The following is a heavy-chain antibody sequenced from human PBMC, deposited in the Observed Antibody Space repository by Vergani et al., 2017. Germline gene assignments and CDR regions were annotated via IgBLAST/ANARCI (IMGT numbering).Heavy chain of an antibody. Sequence: EVQLVESGGGLVQPGGSLRLSCAASGFTFSDHYMDWVRQAPGMGLEWVGRSRNKANSYTTEYAASGKGRFTISRDDSKNSLYLQMSSLKTEDTAVYYCGRGSPSPYYYFYMDVWGKGTTVTVSS. CDR3: GRGSPSPYYYFYMDV. CDR2: SRNKANSYTT. D-gene: IGHD3-16*01. V-gene: IGHV3-72*01. CDR1: GFTFSDHY. J-gene: IGHJ6*03.